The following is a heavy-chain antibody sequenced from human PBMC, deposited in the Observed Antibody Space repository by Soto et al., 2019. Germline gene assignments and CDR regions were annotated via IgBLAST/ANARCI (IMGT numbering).Heavy chain of an antibody. CDR1: GYSFTSYW. CDR2: IYPGDSDT. J-gene: IGHJ4*02. CDR3: ARQGYSSGYYFDY. V-gene: IGHV5-51*01. D-gene: IGHD6-19*01. Sequence: GESLKISCKGSGYSFTSYWIGWVRQMPGKGLEWMGIIYPGDSDTRYSPSFQSQVTISADKSISTAYLQWSSLKASDTAMYYCARQGYSSGYYFDYWGQGTLVTVSS.